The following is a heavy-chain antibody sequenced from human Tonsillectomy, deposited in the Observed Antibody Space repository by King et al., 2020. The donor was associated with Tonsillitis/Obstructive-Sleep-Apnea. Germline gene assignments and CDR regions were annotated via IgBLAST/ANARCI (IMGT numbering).Heavy chain of an antibody. V-gene: IGHV4-39*01. CDR2: IYFSGCT. D-gene: IGHD5-12*01. CDR1: GGSISSSSYY. Sequence: LQESGPGLVKPSETLSLTCTVSGGSISSSSYYWGWIRQPPGKGLEWIGSIYFSGCTYYSPSLKSRFTIYVDTSKNQFSLKVSSVTAADTAVYYCARTPSGSTFDYWGQGTLVTVSS. J-gene: IGHJ4*02. CDR3: ARTPSGSTFDY.